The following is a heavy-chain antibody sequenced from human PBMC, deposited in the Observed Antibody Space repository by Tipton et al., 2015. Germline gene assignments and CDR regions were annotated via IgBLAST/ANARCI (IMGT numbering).Heavy chain of an antibody. D-gene: IGHD3-10*01. J-gene: IGHJ6*02. CDR1: GASVTGGSYY. V-gene: IGHV4-61*01. CDR2: IYYSGST. Sequence: TLSLTCTVSGASVTGGSYYWSWIRQPPGKGLEWIGYIYYSGSTNYNPSLKSRVTISVDTSKNQFSLKLSSVTAADTAVYYCARKKRWDYYGSGSYLGPYYYYYGMDVWGQGTTVTVSS. CDR3: ARKKRWDYYGSGSYLGPYYYYYGMDV.